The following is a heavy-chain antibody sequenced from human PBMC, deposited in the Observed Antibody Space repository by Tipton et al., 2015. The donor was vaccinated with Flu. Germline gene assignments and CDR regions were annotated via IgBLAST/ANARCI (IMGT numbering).Heavy chain of an antibody. V-gene: IGHV3-30*04. CDR2: ISYDGSSK. Sequence: SLRLSCAASGFTSSKYALHWVRQAPGKGLEWVTTISYDGSSKYYADSVKGRFTFSRDNSKNTLYLQMNSLRTEDTAVYYCARGGSGYTTGWYADAFDIWGQGTMVTVSS. J-gene: IGHJ3*02. D-gene: IGHD6-19*01. CDR1: GFTSSKYA. CDR3: ARGGSGYTTGWYADAFDI.